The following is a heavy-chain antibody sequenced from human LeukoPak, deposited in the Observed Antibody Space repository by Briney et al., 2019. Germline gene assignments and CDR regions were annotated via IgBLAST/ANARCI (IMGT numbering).Heavy chain of an antibody. CDR2: IYYSGST. D-gene: IGHD6-13*01. CDR3: ARGRYSSSWYLDY. J-gene: IGHJ4*02. V-gene: IGHV4-59*01. CDR1: GGSINSYY. Sequence: SETLSLTCTVSGGSINSYYWSWIRQPPGKGLEWIGSIYYSGSTNYNPSLKSRVTISVDTSKNQFSLRLSSVTAAGTAVYYCARGRYSSSWYLDYWGQGALVTVSS.